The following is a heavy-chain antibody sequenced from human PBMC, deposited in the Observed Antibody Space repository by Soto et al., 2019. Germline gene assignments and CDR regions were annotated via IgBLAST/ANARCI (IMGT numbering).Heavy chain of an antibody. J-gene: IGHJ6*03. V-gene: IGHV3-74*01. CDR3: ARGPVVTYYYYYYMDV. Sequence: EVQLVESGGGLVQPGGSLRLSCAASGFTFSSYWMHWVRQAPGKGLVWVSRINSDGSSTSYADSMKGRFTISRDNAKNTLYLQMNSLRAEDTAVYYCARGPVVTYYYYYYMDVWGKGTTVTVSS. D-gene: IGHD2-2*01. CDR2: INSDGSST. CDR1: GFTFSSYW.